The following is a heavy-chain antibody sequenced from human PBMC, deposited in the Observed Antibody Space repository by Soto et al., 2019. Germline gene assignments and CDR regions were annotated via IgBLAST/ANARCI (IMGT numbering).Heavy chain of an antibody. D-gene: IGHD1-26*01. J-gene: IGHJ4*02. Sequence: PSETLSLTCSVSGDSINSDKYYWGWLRQPPGKGLEWIGYIYYSASTNYTPPLKSRVTISVDTSKNQFSLKLSSVTAADTAVYYCARGKVGATDIDYWGKGTLVTVSS. V-gene: IGHV4-61*01. CDR1: GDSINSDKYY. CDR2: IYYSAST. CDR3: ARGKVGATDIDY.